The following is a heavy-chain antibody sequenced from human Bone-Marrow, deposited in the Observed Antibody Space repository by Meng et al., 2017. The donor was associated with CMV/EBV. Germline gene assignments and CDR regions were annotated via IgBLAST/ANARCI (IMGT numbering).Heavy chain of an antibody. CDR2: IRYDGSNK. V-gene: IGHV3-30*02. CDR1: GFTFSSYG. CDR3: ATRPITGTTAVDY. D-gene: IGHD1-7*01. J-gene: IGHJ4*02. Sequence: GESLKISCAASGFTFSSYGMHWVRQAPGKGLAWVAFIRYDGSNKYYADSVKGRFTISRDNSKNTLYLQMNSLRAEDTAVYYCATRPITGTTAVDYWGQGTLVTVSS.